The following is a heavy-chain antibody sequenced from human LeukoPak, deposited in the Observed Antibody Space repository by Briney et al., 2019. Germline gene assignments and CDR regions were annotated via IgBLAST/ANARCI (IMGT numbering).Heavy chain of an antibody. CDR1: GGSISSYY. J-gene: IGHJ3*02. CDR3: ARESSSWAPDAFDI. Sequence: PSETLSLTCTVSGGSISSYYWSWIRQPAGKGLVWIGRIYTSGSTNYNPSLKSRVTMSVDTSKNQFSLKLSSVTAADTAVYYCARESSSWAPDAFDIWGQGTMVTVSS. CDR2: IYTSGST. V-gene: IGHV4-4*07. D-gene: IGHD6-13*01.